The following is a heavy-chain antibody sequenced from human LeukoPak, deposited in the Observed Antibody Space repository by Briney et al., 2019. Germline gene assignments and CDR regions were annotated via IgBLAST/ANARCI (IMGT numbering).Heavy chain of an antibody. V-gene: IGHV3-7*01. CDR2: IKQDGSEK. J-gene: IGHJ3*02. CDR1: GFTFSSYW. D-gene: IGHD6-13*01. Sequence: GGSLRLSCAASGFTFSSYWMSWVSQAPGKRLEWVANIKQDGSEKYYVDSVKGRFTISRDNAKNSLYLQMNSLRAEDTAVYYCARVLWLYSSSWILGGFDIWGQGTMVTVSS. CDR3: ARVLWLYSSSWILGGFDI.